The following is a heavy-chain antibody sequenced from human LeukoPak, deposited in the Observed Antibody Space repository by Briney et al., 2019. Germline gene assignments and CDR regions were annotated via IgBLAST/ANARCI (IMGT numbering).Heavy chain of an antibody. V-gene: IGHV4-59*01. CDR2: IYYSGSP. Sequence: PSETLSLTCTVSGGSINSYYWSWIRQPPGKGLEWIGYIYYSGSPNYNPSLKSRVTISVDTSKNQFSLILTSVTAADTAVYFCAGGSTLIRGASDYWGQGTLVTVSS. D-gene: IGHD3-10*01. CDR1: GGSINSYY. J-gene: IGHJ4*02. CDR3: AGGSTLIRGASDY.